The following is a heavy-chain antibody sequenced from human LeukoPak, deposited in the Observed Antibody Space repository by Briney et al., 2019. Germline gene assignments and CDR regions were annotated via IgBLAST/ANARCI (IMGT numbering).Heavy chain of an antibody. V-gene: IGHV4-34*01. J-gene: IGHJ4*02. CDR2: IDHSGNT. D-gene: IGHD3-16*02. CDR1: GFTFSSYA. Sequence: PGGSLRLSCAASGFTFSSYAMSWVRQPPGKGLEWIGEIDHSGNTNFNSSLKSRVILSVDTSKNQFSLNLSSVTAADTAVYYCARRGQAGYLYWGQGTLVTVSS. CDR3: ARRGQAGYLY.